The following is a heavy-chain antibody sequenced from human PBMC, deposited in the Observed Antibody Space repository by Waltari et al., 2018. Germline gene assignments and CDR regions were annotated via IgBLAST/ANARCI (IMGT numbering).Heavy chain of an antibody. D-gene: IGHD2-21*01. Sequence: QVQLVQSGAEVKKPGSSVQVSCKVSGGTFSSYATSRVRQAPGEGLEWMGGIIPILGIANYAQKFQGRVTITADESTSTAYMELSSLRSEDTAVYYCARADRVVVIATYYYYMDVWGKGTTVTVSS. CDR2: IIPILGIA. CDR3: ARADRVVVIATYYYYMDV. V-gene: IGHV1-69*04. J-gene: IGHJ6*03. CDR1: GGTFSSYA.